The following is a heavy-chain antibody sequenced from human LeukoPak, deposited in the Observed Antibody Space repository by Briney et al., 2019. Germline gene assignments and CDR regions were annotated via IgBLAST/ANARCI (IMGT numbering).Heavy chain of an antibody. CDR3: ARVDLGGSCSRTTCYATY. J-gene: IGHJ4*02. CDR1: GFTFSSYT. Sequence: TGGPLRLSCAASGFTFSSYTINWVRQAPGKGLEWVSSISSTSTYIYYADSVKGRFTISRDNAKNSLYLQMNSLSAEDTAVYYCARVDLGGSCSRTTCYATYWGQGILVTVSS. CDR2: ISSTSTYI. V-gene: IGHV3-21*01. D-gene: IGHD2-2*01.